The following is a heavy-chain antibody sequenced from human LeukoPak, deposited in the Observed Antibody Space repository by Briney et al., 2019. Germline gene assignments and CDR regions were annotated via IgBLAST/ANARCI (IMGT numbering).Heavy chain of an antibody. CDR3: ARDRWGRFLWDY. Sequence: AGGSLRLSCAASGFTFSSYSMNWVRQAPGKGLEWVSSISSSSSYIYYADSVKGRFTISRDNAKNSLYLQMNSLRAEDTAVYYCARDRWGRFLWDYWGQGTLVTVSS. CDR1: GFTFSSYS. V-gene: IGHV3-21*04. D-gene: IGHD3-3*01. J-gene: IGHJ4*02. CDR2: ISSSSSYI.